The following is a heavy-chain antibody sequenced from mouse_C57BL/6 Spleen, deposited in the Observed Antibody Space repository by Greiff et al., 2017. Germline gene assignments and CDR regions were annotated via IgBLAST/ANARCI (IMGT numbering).Heavy chain of an antibody. CDR3: ARDRNYYGSSESFDY. D-gene: IGHD1-1*01. J-gene: IGHJ2*01. CDR1: GFTFSDYY. CDR2: INYDGSST. V-gene: IGHV5-16*01. Sequence: EVQVVESEGGLVQPGSSMKLSCTASGFTFSDYYMAWVRQVPEKGLEWVANINYDGSSTYYLDSLKSRFIISRDNAKNILYLQMSSLKSEDTATYYCARDRNYYGSSESFDYWGQGTTLTFSS.